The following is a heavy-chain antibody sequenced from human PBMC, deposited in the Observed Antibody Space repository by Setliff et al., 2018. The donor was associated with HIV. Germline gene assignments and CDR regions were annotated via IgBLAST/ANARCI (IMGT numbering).Heavy chain of an antibody. Sequence: SETLSLTCTVSGGSISSSSYYWVWIRQPPGKGLEWIGSIYYSGSSGSTYYNPSLKSRVTISVDTSKNQFSLKLNSVTAADAAVYYCARRRPPPTGSYSKYYMDVWGTGTTVTVSS. CDR3: ARRRPPPTGSYSKYYMDV. CDR1: GGSISSSSYY. J-gene: IGHJ6*03. CDR2: IYYSGSSGST. D-gene: IGHD1-26*01. V-gene: IGHV4-39*07.